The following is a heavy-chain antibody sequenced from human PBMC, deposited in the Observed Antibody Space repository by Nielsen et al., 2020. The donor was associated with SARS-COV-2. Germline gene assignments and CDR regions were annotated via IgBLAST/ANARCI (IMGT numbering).Heavy chain of an antibody. CDR3: ARDIWSTMNFDY. V-gene: IGHV4-39*07. CDR2: IYFSGNT. D-gene: IGHD3-3*01. CDR1: GGSISSSGYY. J-gene: IGHJ4*02. Sequence: SETLSLTCTVSGGSISSSGYYWGWIRQPPGKGLEWIASIYFSGNTYYNPSLKSRVTISVDTSKNQFSLKLNSVTAADTAVYYCARDIWSTMNFDYWGQGTLVTVSS.